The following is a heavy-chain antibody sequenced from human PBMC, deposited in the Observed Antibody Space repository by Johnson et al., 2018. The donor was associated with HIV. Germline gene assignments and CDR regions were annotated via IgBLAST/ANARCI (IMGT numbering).Heavy chain of an antibody. J-gene: IGHJ3*02. CDR1: GFTFSSYA. CDR3: GKDGEAWYYSTRAPTDAFDI. D-gene: IGHD3-10*01. V-gene: IGHV3-30*02. Sequence: QVQLVESGGGVVQPGGSLRLSCAASGFTFSSYALHWVRQAPGKGLEWVAVIRYDGSNKYYVDSVNGRFTISRDNSKNTLYLQMNSLRGEDTAVYYCGKDGEAWYYSTRAPTDAFDIWGQGTMVTVSS. CDR2: IRYDGSNK.